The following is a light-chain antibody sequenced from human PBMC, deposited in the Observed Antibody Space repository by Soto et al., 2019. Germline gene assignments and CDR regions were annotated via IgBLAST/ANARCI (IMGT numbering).Light chain of an antibody. V-gene: IGKV3-20*01. J-gene: IGKJ1*01. Sequence: EIVLTQSPGTLSLSPGERATLSCRASQSLSSSYLAWYQQKPGQAPRILIYGASSRATGIPDRFSGSGSGTDFTLTISRLEPEDFAVYYCQQYVLSNQTFGQGTKVEIK. CDR3: QQYVLSNQT. CDR2: GAS. CDR1: QSLSSSY.